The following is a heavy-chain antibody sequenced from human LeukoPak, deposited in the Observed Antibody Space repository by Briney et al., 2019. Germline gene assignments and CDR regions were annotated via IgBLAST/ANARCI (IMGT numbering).Heavy chain of an antibody. CDR3: ARARLRYFDWLLLGPGEYNWFDP. V-gene: IGHV4-39*07. CDR2: IFYSGST. D-gene: IGHD3-9*01. CDR1: GGYISSSNYY. Sequence: PSETLSLTCTVSGGYISSSNYYWVWIRQPPGKGLEWVASIFYSGSTYFNPSLKSRVTILVDTSKNQFSLKLSSVTAADTAMYYCARARLRYFDWLLLGPGEYNWFDPWGQGTLVTVSS. J-gene: IGHJ5*02.